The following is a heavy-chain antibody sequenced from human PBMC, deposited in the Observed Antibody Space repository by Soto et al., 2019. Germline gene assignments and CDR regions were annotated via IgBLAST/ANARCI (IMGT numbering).Heavy chain of an antibody. D-gene: IGHD3-3*01. CDR3: ARDPLTTGIDGMDA. CDR1: GGSISSYY. CDR2: IYYSGST. J-gene: IGHJ6*02. V-gene: IGHV4-59*01. Sequence: SETLSLTCTVSGGSISSYYWSWIRQPPGKGLEWIGYIYYSGSTNYNPSLKSRVTISVDTSKNQFSLKLSSVTAADTAVYYCARDPLTTGIDGMDAWGQGTTVTVSS.